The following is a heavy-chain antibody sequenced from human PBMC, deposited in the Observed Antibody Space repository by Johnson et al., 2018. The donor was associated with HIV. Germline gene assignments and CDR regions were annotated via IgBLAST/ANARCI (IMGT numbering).Heavy chain of an antibody. CDR2: ISSRGTTI. D-gene: IGHD1-26*01. V-gene: IGHV3-11*04. CDR3: AKVLVRDSGGAGGAFHM. J-gene: IGHJ3*02. CDR1: GFTFSDYY. Sequence: QVQLVESGGGLVKPGGSLRLSCAASGFTFSDYYMTWIRQAPGKGLEWVSYISSRGTTIYYTDSVKGRFTVSRDNAKNSLYLQMDSLGDDDTAVYYCAKVLVRDSGGAGGAFHMWGQGTMVTVSS.